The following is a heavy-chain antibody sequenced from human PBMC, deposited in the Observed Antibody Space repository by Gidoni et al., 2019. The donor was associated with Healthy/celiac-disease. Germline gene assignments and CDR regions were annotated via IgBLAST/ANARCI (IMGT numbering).Heavy chain of an antibody. D-gene: IGHD3-3*01. CDR3: AKDFYYDFRGYFDY. CDR2: ISGSGGST. CDR1: GFTFSSYA. V-gene: IGHV3-23*01. Sequence: EVQLLESGGGLVQPGGSLRLSCAASGFTFSSYAMRWVRQAPGKGLEWVSAISGSGGSTYYADSVKGRFTISRDNSKNTLYLQMNSLRAEDTAGYYCAKDFYYDFRGYFDYWGQGTLVTVSS. J-gene: IGHJ4*02.